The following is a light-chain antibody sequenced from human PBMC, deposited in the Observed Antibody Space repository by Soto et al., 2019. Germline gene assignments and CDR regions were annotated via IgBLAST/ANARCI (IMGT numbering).Light chain of an antibody. CDR2: KAS. CDR1: QSASTW. J-gene: IGKJ3*01. Sequence: DIHMTQSPSTLSASVGDRVTITCRASQSASTWLAWYQQKPGKAPNLLIYKASNLEIGVPSRFSGSGSGTEFTLTISSLQPDDFATYYCQQYNTTPFTFGPGTKVEIK. V-gene: IGKV1-5*03. CDR3: QQYNTTPFT.